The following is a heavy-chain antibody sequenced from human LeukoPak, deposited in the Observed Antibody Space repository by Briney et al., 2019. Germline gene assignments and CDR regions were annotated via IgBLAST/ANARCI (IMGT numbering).Heavy chain of an antibody. V-gene: IGHV3-48*01. Sequence: GGSLRLSCAASGFTFSSYSTNWVRQAPGKGLEWVSYISSSSSTIYYADSVKGRFTISRDNAKNSLYLQMNSLRAEDTAVYYCAREHCSGGSCYSVFWFDYWGQGTLVTVSS. CDR1: GFTFSSYS. D-gene: IGHD2-15*01. J-gene: IGHJ4*02. CDR2: ISSSSSTI. CDR3: AREHCSGGSCYSVFWFDY.